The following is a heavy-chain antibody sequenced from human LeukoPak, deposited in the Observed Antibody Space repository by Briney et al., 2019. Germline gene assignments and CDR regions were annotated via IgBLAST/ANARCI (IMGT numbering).Heavy chain of an antibody. D-gene: IGHD2-2*01. CDR2: ISGSGGST. V-gene: IGHV3-23*01. J-gene: IGHJ4*02. Sequence: PGGSLRLSCAASGFTFSSYGMSWVRQAPGKGLEWVSAISGSGGSTYYADSVKGRFTISRDNSKNTLYLQMNSLRAEDTAVYYCARAYGSTVPATPGGFDYWGQGTLVTVSS. CDR3: ARAYGSTVPATPGGFDY. CDR1: GFTFSSYG.